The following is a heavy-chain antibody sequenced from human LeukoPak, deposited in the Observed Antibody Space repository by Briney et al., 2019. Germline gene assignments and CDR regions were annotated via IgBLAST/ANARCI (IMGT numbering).Heavy chain of an antibody. V-gene: IGHV1-46*01. CDR1: GYTFTSYY. D-gene: IGHD3-22*01. CDR3: ARNTPPPPPRDDRVPPFDY. CDR2: INPSGGST. Sequence: ASVKVSCKASGYTFTSYYMHWVRQAPGQGLEWMGIINPSGGSTSYAQKFQGRVTMTRDTSTSTVYMELSSLRSEDTAVYYCARNTPPPPPRDDRVPPFDYWGQGTLVTVSS. J-gene: IGHJ4*02.